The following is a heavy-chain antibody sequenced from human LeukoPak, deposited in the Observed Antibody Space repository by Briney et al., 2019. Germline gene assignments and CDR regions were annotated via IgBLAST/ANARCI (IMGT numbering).Heavy chain of an antibody. Sequence: GASVKVSCKASGYTFTGYYMHWVRQAPGQGLEWMGWINPNSGGTNYAQRFQGRVTMTRDTSISTAYMELSRLRSDDTAVYYCARAASGVYTVTTSWFDPWGQGTLVTVSS. D-gene: IGHD4-17*01. V-gene: IGHV1-2*02. CDR2: INPNSGGT. CDR1: GYTFTGYY. J-gene: IGHJ5*02. CDR3: ARAASGVYTVTTSWFDP.